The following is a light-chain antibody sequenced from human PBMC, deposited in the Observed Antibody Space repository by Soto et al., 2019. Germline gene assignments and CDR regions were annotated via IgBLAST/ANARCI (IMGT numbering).Light chain of an antibody. V-gene: IGKV1-5*03. CDR1: QTISSW. CDR3: QHYNSYSEA. J-gene: IGKJ1*01. CDR2: KAS. Sequence: IQMTQSPSTLSGSVGDRVTITCRASQTISSWLAWYQQKPGKAPKLLIYKASTLKSGVPSRFSGSGSGTEFTLTISSLQPDDFATYYCQHYNSYSEAFGHGTKVELK.